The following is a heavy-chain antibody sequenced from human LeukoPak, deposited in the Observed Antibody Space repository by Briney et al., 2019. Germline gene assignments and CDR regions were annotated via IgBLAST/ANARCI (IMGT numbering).Heavy chain of an antibody. CDR3: ARSIVATVKLDY. Sequence: ASVKVSCKASGYTFTGYYMHWVRQAPGQGLEWMGWINPNSGGTNYAQKFQGRVTMTRDTSISTAYMELSRLRSDDTAVYYCARSIVATVKLDYWGQGTLVTVSS. J-gene: IGHJ4*02. D-gene: IGHD5-12*01. CDR2: INPNSGGT. V-gene: IGHV1-2*02. CDR1: GYTFTGYY.